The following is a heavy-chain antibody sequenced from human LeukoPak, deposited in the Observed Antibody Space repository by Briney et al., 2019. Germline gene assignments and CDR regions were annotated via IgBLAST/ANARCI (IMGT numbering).Heavy chain of an antibody. CDR3: ARISYNIRYRDAFDI. CDR2: INPNSGGT. D-gene: IGHD2-8*01. Sequence: ASVKVSCKASGYTFTGYYMRWVRQAPGQGLEWMGWINPNSGGTNYAQKFQGRVTMTRDTSISTAYMELSRLRSDDTAVYYCARISYNIRYRDAFDIWGQGTMVTVSS. CDR1: GYTFTGYY. V-gene: IGHV1-2*02. J-gene: IGHJ3*02.